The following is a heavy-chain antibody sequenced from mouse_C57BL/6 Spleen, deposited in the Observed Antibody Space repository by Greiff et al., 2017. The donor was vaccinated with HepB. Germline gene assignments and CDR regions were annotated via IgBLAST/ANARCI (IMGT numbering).Heavy chain of an antibody. V-gene: IGHV1-69*01. J-gene: IGHJ2*01. Sequence: QVQLKQPGAELVMPGASVKLSCKASGYTFTSYWMHWVKQRPGQGLEWIGEIDPSDSYTNYNQKFKGKSTLTVDKSSSTAYMQLSSLTSEDSAVYYCARWGRIYDGYFDYWGQGTTLTVSS. CDR2: IDPSDSYT. D-gene: IGHD2-3*01. CDR3: ARWGRIYDGYFDY. CDR1: GYTFTSYW.